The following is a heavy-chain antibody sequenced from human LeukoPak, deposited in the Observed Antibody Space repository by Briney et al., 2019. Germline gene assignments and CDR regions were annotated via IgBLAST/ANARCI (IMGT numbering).Heavy chain of an antibody. CDR1: GGSISSYY. J-gene: IGHJ5*02. D-gene: IGHD4-17*01. CDR3: ARENDYGDYWFDP. Sequence: PETLSLTCTVSGGSISSYYWSWIRQLAGKGLEWIGRIYTSGSTNYNPSLKSRVTMSVDTSKNQFSLKLSSVTAADTAVYYCARENDYGDYWFDPWGQGTLVTVSS. CDR2: IYTSGST. V-gene: IGHV4-4*07.